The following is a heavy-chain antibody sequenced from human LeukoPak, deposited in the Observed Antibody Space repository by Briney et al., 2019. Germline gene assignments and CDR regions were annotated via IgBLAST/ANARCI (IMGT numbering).Heavy chain of an antibody. CDR3: ARHVWGSTMIVYRVSYYYYMDV. CDR2: IYTSGIA. CDR1: GDSVNSGNYY. D-gene: IGHD3-22*01. J-gene: IGHJ6*03. Sequence: PSQTLSLTCTVSGDSVNSGNYYWIWIRQPAGKGLEWIGRIYTSGIANYNPSLKSRVTISVDTSKNQFSLKLSSVTAADTAVYYCARHVWGSTMIVYRVSYYYYMDVWGKGTTVTISS. V-gene: IGHV4-61*02.